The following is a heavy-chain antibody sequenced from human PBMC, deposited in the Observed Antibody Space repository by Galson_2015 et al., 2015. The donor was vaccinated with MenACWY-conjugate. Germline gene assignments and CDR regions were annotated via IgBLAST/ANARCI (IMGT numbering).Heavy chain of an antibody. Sequence: QSGAEVKKPGESLKISCKGSGYTFTTYWIAWVRQMPGKGLEWMGIIYPGDSDTRYSPSFQGLVTISADKSITTAYLQWSSLKASDTAVYYCARVGYGESVTPDDYWGRGTLVTVSS. J-gene: IGHJ4*02. D-gene: IGHD4-17*01. CDR2: IYPGDSDT. CDR3: ARVGYGESVTPDDY. CDR1: GYTFTTYW. V-gene: IGHV5-51*01.